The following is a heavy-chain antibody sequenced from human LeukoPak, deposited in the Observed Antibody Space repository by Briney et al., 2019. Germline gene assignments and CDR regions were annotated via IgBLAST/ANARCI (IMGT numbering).Heavy chain of an antibody. Sequence: SETLSLTCTVSGGSISSYYWSWIRQPPGKGLEWIGYIYYSGSTNYNPSLKSRVTISVDTSKNQFSLKLSSVTAADTAVYYCARSIDTYNPRSLDYWGQGTLVTVSS. CDR2: IYYSGST. CDR3: ARSIDTYNPRSLDY. J-gene: IGHJ4*02. V-gene: IGHV4-59*01. CDR1: GGSISSYY. D-gene: IGHD6-6*01.